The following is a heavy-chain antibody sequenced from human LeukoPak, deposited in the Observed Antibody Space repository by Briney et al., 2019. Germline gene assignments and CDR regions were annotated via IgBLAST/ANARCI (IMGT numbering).Heavy chain of an antibody. CDR3: ATDSITAQGSFDY. CDR2: MNPNSGNT. Sequence: ASVKVSCKASGYTFTSYDINWVRQATGQGLEWMGWMNPNSGNTGYAQKFQGRVTMTEDTSTDTAYMELSSLRSEDTAVYYCATDSITAQGSFDYWGQGTLVTVSS. CDR1: GYTFTSYD. V-gene: IGHV1-8*01. J-gene: IGHJ4*02. D-gene: IGHD2/OR15-2a*01.